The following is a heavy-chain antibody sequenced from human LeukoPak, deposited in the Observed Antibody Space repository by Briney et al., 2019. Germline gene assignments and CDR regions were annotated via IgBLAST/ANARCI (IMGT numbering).Heavy chain of an antibody. CDR1: GFTFSSYA. J-gene: IGHJ3*02. D-gene: IGHD3-10*01. CDR3: ARSYGSDKDDAFDI. V-gene: IGHV3-30-3*01. CDR2: ISYDGSNK. Sequence: PGGSLRLSCAASGFTFSSYAMHWVRQAPGKGLEWVAVISYDGSNKYYADSVKGRFTISRDNSKNTPYLQMNSLRAEDTAVYYCARSYGSDKDDAFDIWGQGTMVTVSS.